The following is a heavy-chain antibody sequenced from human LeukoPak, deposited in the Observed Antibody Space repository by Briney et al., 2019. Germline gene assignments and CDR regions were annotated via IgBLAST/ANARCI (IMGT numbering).Heavy chain of an antibody. D-gene: IGHD3-10*01. CDR3: ARGVVVRGVLDY. Sequence: SETLSLTCAVYGGSFSGYYWSWIRQPPGKGLEWIGEINHSGSTNYNPSLKSRVTISVDTSKNQFSLKLSSVTAADTAVYYCARGVVVRGVLDYWGQGTLVTVSS. CDR1: GGSFSGYY. V-gene: IGHV4-34*01. CDR2: INHSGST. J-gene: IGHJ4*02.